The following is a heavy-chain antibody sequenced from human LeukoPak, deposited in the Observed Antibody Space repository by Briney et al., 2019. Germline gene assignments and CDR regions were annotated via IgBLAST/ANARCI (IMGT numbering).Heavy chain of an antibody. J-gene: IGHJ4*02. CDR3: ARRYYDNSGYRFYFDS. V-gene: IGHV4-59*12. CDR2: IYYGGST. Sequence: SETLSLTCTVSGGSISSYDWSWIRQPPGKGLEWVGYIYYGGSTNYNPSLKSRVTISVDTSKTQFSLKLSSMTAADTAVYYCARRYYDNSGYRFYFDSWGQGTLVTVSP. D-gene: IGHD3-22*01. CDR1: GGSISSYD.